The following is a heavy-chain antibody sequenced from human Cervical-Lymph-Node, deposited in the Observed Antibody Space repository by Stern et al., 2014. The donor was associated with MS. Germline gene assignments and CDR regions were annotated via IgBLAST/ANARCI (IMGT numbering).Heavy chain of an antibody. Sequence: MQLVQSGAEVKKPGESLTISCKGFGYSFNIYWIAWVRQRPGKSLEWMGIIYPDDSDTGYSPSFQGQVTFSVDKSISTAYLQWSSLKPSDTATYFCARRGMDVWGQGTSVTVSS. CDR1: GYSFNIYW. J-gene: IGHJ6*02. CDR3: ARRGMDV. CDR2: IYPDDSDT. V-gene: IGHV5-51*01.